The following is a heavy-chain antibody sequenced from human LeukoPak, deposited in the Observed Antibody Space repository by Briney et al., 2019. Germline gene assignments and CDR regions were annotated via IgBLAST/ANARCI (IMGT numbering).Heavy chain of an antibody. CDR1: GFTFSSYP. V-gene: IGHV3-30*04. Sequence: PGRSLRLSCAASGFTFSSYPMHWVRQAPGKGLEWVAVIGYDGVNKFYTDSVKGRFTISRDDSKNTLYLQMDSLIAEDTAVYYCARDFIRGAPDYLDQWGQGTLVTVSS. CDR2: IGYDGVNK. D-gene: IGHD3-10*01. CDR3: ARDFIRGAPDYLDQ. J-gene: IGHJ4*02.